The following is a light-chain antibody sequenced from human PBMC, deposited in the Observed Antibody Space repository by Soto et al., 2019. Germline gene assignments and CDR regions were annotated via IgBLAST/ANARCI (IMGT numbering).Light chain of an antibody. V-gene: IGLV2-14*01. CDR1: SSDVGDYNY. CDR2: DVN. CDR3: SSYTSSTTVV. Sequence: QSALTQPASVSGSTGQSITISCTGTSSDVGDYNYVSWYQQHPGKAPRLMIYDVNNRPSGVSNRFSGSKSGNTASLTISGLQAEDEADYYCSSYTSSTTVVFGGGTKLTVL. J-gene: IGLJ2*01.